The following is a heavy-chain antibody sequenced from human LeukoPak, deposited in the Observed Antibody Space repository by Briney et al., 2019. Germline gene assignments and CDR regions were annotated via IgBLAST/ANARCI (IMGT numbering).Heavy chain of an antibody. CDR2: INPSGGST. D-gene: IGHD2-21*02. CDR3: ATECGGDCYRTHNWFDP. Sequence: GASVKVSCKASGYTFTSYYMHWVRQAPGQGLEWMGIINPSGGSTSYAQKFQGRVTMTRDTSTSTVYMELSSLRSEDTAVYYCATECGGDCYRTHNWFDPWGQGTLVTVSS. CDR1: GYTFTSYY. V-gene: IGHV1-46*01. J-gene: IGHJ5*02.